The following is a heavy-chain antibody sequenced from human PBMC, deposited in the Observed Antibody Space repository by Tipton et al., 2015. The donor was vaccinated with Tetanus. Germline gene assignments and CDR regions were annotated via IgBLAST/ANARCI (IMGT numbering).Heavy chain of an antibody. J-gene: IGHJ4*02. Sequence: SLRLSCAASGFTFDDYAMHWVRQAPGKGLEWVSGISWNSGSIGYADSVKGRFTISRDNAKNSLYLQMNSLRAEDTALYYCAKGMYQLPHWTVDYWGQGTLVTVSS. CDR1: GFTFDDYA. D-gene: IGHD2-2*01. CDR3: AKGMYQLPHWTVDY. V-gene: IGHV3-9*01. CDR2: ISWNSGSI.